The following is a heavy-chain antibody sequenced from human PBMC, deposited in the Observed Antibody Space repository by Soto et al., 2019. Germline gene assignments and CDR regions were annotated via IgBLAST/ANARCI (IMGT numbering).Heavy chain of an antibody. CDR1: SGTISSSNW. CDR3: AGLGMVAAHREFDP. D-gene: IGHD2-15*01. CDR2: INQSGSP. J-gene: IGHJ5*02. Sequence: QVQLQESGPGLVKPSGTLSLTCAVSSGTISSSNWWTWVRQPPGKGLVWMGEINQSGSPNYNPSLRSRVTTSVDKSKRQFFLKLSSVTAADTAIYYCAGLGMVAAHREFDPWGQGTLVTVSS. V-gene: IGHV4-4*02.